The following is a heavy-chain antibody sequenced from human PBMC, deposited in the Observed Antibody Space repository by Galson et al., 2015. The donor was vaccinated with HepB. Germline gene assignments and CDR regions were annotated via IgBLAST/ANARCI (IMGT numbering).Heavy chain of an antibody. V-gene: IGHV3-11*06. CDR2: ISSSSSYT. Sequence: SLRLSCAASGFTFSDYYMSWLRQAPGKGLEWVSYISSSSSYTNYADSVKGRFTISRDNAKNSLYLQMNSLRAEDTAVYYCARETSPGGWFDPWDQGTLVTVSS. CDR1: GFTFSDYY. D-gene: IGHD6-6*01. CDR3: ARETSPGGWFDP. J-gene: IGHJ5*02.